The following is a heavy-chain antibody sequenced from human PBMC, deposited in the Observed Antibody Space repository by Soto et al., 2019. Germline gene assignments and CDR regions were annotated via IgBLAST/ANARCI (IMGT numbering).Heavy chain of an antibody. Sequence: QVQLVQSGAEVKKPGASVKVSCKASGYTFTSYAMRWVRQAPGQRLEWMGWINAGNGNTKYSQKFQGRVTITRDTSASSAYMELSSLRSEDTAVYYCASSFTVPAAIDYWGQGTLVTVSS. V-gene: IGHV1-3*01. D-gene: IGHD2-2*02. CDR2: INAGNGNT. CDR3: ASSFTVPAAIDY. J-gene: IGHJ4*02. CDR1: GYTFTSYA.